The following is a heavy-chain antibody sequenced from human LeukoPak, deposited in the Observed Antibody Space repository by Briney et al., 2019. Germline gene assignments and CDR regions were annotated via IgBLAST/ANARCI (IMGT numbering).Heavy chain of an antibody. CDR3: AYDFWSGYYTGYNWFDP. D-gene: IGHD3-3*01. CDR2: IIPVVGRA. J-gene: IGHJ5*02. CDR1: GGTFSSYA. V-gene: IGHV1-69*05. Sequence: SVKLSCKASGGTFSSYAISWVRQAPGQGLEWVGRIIPVVGRANYGEKLQGRFTITTDESTSTAYMERSSLRSDATAVYYCAYDFWSGYYTGYNWFDPWGQGTLVTVSS.